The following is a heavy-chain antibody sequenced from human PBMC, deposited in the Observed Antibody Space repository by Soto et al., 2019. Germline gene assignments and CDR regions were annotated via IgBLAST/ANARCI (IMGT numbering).Heavy chain of an antibody. D-gene: IGHD6-19*01. CDR2: INPNSGGT. V-gene: IGHV1-2*02. CDR1: GYTFTGYY. CDR3: ARTYSSGWYDGSWFDL. J-gene: IGHJ5*02. Sequence: AAVKVSCKSSGYTFTGYYMHWVRQAPGQGIEWMGWINPNSGGTNYAQKFQGRVTMTRDTSISTAYMELSRLRSDDTAVYYCARTYSSGWYDGSWFDLCGKGTRVTVAS.